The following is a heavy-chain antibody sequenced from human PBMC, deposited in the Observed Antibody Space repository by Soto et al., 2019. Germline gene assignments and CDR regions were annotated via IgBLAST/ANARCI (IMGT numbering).Heavy chain of an antibody. Sequence: QVQLVQSGAEVKKPGSSVKVSCKASGGTFSSYTISWVRQAPGHGLEWMGRIIPIPGIANSAQKFQGRLTIPADKSTSPAYRELSSLRSEDTAVYYCASVMTTVITVDYWGQGTLVTVSS. D-gene: IGHD4-17*01. V-gene: IGHV1-69*02. CDR2: IIPIPGIA. CDR3: ASVMTTVITVDY. J-gene: IGHJ4*02. CDR1: GGTFSSYT.